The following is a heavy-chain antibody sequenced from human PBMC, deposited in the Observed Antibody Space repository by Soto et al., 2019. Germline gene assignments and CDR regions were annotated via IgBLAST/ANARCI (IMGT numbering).Heavy chain of an antibody. Sequence: GESLKISCKGSGYSFTSYWIGWVRQMPGKGLEWMGIIYPGDSDTRYSPSFQGQVTIPADKSISTAYLQWSSLKASDTAMYYCARQDGEEVATGYYGMDVWGQGTTVTVSS. CDR3: ARQDGEEVATGYYGMDV. D-gene: IGHD2-8*02. J-gene: IGHJ6*02. CDR1: GYSFTSYW. V-gene: IGHV5-51*01. CDR2: IYPGDSDT.